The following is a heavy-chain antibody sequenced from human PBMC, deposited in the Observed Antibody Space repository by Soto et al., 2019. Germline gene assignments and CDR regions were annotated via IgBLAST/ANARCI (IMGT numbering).Heavy chain of an antibody. J-gene: IGHJ6*02. CDR3: AREKVYDYDVLTGYYQYYGIAV. Sequence: GGSLRLSCAASGFTVSSNYMSWVRQAPGKGLEWVSVIYSGGSTYYADSVKGRFTISRDNSKNTLYLQMNSLRAEDTAVYYCAREKVYDYDVLTGYYQYYGIAVWGQGTMVPVSS. D-gene: IGHD3-9*01. CDR1: GFTVSSNY. V-gene: IGHV3-53*01. CDR2: IYSGGST.